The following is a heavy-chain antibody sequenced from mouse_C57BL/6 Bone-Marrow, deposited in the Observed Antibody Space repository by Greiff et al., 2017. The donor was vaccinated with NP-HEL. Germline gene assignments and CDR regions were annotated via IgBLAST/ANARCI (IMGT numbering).Heavy chain of an antibody. V-gene: IGHV5-17*01. Sequence: EVKLMESGGGLVKPGGSLKLSCAASGFTFSDYGMHWVRQAPEKGLEWVAYISSGSSTIYYADTVKGRFTISRGNAKNTLFLQMTSLRSEDTAMYYCAMSQYYYGSSHDYWGQGTTLTVSS. CDR2: ISSGSSTI. J-gene: IGHJ2*01. D-gene: IGHD1-1*01. CDR3: AMSQYYYGSSHDY. CDR1: GFTFSDYG.